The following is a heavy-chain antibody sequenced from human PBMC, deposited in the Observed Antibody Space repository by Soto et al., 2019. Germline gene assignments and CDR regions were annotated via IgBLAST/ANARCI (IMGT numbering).Heavy chain of an antibody. CDR1: GGSFSGYY. Sequence: QVQLQQWGAELLKPSETLSLTCAVYGGSFSGYYWSWIRQPPGKRLEWIGEINHSGSTNDNPSVKRRVTISVDTSKNQFSLKLSYVTAADTAVYYCVRVRGIVLVPAAIKGCGWFDLWGQGTLVTVSS. J-gene: IGHJ5*02. CDR2: INHSGST. D-gene: IGHD2-2*01. V-gene: IGHV4-34*01. CDR3: VRVRGIVLVPAAIKGCGWFDL.